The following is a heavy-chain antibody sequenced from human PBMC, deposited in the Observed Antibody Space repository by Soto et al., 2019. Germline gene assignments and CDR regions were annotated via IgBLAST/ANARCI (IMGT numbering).Heavy chain of an antibody. CDR2: ISYDGSNK. D-gene: IGHD6-6*01. CDR3: AMTDYSSSSVLGDY. Sequence: QVQLVESGGGVVQPGRSLRLSCAASGFTFSSYGMHWVRQAPGKGLEWVAVISYDGSNKYYADSVKGRFTISRDNSKNTLYLQMNSLRAEDTAVYYCAMTDYSSSSVLGDYWGHGTLVTVSS. J-gene: IGHJ4*01. CDR1: GFTFSSYG. V-gene: IGHV3-30*03.